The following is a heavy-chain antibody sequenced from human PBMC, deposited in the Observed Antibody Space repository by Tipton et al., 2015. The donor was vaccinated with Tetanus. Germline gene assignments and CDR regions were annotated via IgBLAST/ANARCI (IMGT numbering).Heavy chain of an antibody. Sequence: TLSLTCSVSGGAFRRENFYWSWIRQPPGKGLEWIGYIYHSETTYYNPTLKSRVTISTVGSKNRVSLRLTSVTAADTGVYFCVRGRGSGAQSFGFEHWGRGTQVIVSS. CDR2: IYHSETT. CDR3: VRGRGSGAQSFGFEH. V-gene: IGHV4-30-2*01. J-gene: IGHJ4*02. CDR1: GGAFRRENFY. D-gene: IGHD1-26*01.